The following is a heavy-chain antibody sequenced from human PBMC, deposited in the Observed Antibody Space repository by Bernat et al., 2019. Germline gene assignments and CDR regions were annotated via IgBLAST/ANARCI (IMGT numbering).Heavy chain of an antibody. Sequence: EVQLLESGGGLVQPGGSLRLSCGASGFTFSSFAMSWVRQAAGRGLAWVSGISGSGDSTYYADSVKGRFTISRDNSKNTLYLQMNSLRAEDTAVYYCAKGIYPKGYCSGGNCYYYFYGMDVWGQGTTVTASS. CDR2: ISGSGDST. CDR3: AKGIYPKGYCSGGNCYYYFYGMDV. J-gene: IGHJ6*02. CDR1: GFTFSSFA. D-gene: IGHD2-15*01. V-gene: IGHV3-23*01.